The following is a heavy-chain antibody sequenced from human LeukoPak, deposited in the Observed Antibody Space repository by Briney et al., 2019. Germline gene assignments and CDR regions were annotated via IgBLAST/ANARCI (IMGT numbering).Heavy chain of an antibody. V-gene: IGHV3-48*03. CDR2: IHTGGRTI. CDR1: GFTYSSHA. Sequence: GGSLRLSCAASGFTYSSHAMSWARQAPGKGLEWISYIHTGGRTIQYTDSVKGRFTISRDNAKNSLYLQMNSLRAEDTAVYYCATSSWDIWGQGTLVTVSS. D-gene: IGHD2-15*01. J-gene: IGHJ4*02. CDR3: ATSSWDI.